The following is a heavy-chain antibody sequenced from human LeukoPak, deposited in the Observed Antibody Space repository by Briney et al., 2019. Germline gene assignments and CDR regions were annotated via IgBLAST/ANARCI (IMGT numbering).Heavy chain of an antibody. V-gene: IGHV4-38-2*01. J-gene: IGHJ5*02. CDR1: GFAFSSYG. Sequence: PGGSLRLSCAASGFAFSSYGMHWVRQAPGKGLEWIGSVYYSGSTYYNPSLKSRVTISVDTSKNQFSLKLSSVTAADTAVYYCARLTGPAEGHPDWFDPWGQGTLVTVSS. CDR3: ARLTGPAEGHPDWFDP. CDR2: VYYSGST. D-gene: IGHD1-20*01.